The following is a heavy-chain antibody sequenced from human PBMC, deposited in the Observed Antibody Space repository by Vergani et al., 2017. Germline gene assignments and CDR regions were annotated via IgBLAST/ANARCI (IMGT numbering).Heavy chain of an antibody. Sequence: EVQVVETGGGLVQPGGSLRLSCAASGFTVSSNYMSWVRQAPGKGLEWVSVIYSGGSTYYADSVKGRFIISRDNSKNTLYLQMNSLRAEDTAVYYCARDRGDWRYSRYFYNYYMDVWGKGTTVTVSS. CDR2: IYSGGST. CDR1: GFTVSSNY. V-gene: IGHV3-66*01. CDR3: ARDRGDWRYSRYFYNYYMDV. D-gene: IGHD2-8*02. J-gene: IGHJ6*03.